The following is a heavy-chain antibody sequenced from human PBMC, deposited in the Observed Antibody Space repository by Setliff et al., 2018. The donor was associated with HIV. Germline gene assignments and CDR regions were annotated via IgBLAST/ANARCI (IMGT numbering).Heavy chain of an antibody. Sequence: SETLSLTCAVYGGSFSGYSWSWIRQSPGKGLEWIGEINHSGSTNYNPSLNSRVTISIDTSKNHFSLKLTSVTAADTAIYYCARESLAAFDIWGQGTLVTV. CDR3: ARESLAAFDI. CDR2: INHSGST. CDR1: GGSFSGYS. V-gene: IGHV4-34*01. J-gene: IGHJ3*02.